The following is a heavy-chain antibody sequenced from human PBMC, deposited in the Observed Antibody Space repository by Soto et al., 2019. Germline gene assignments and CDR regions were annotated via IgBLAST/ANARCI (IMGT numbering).Heavy chain of an antibody. CDR2: ISSNGDST. V-gene: IGHV3-64D*06. CDR1: GFTFSMFS. Sequence: GGSLRLSCSASGFTFSMFSMHWVRQAPGKGLEYVSGISSNGDSTYYADSVKGGFTISRDNSKNTLYLQMSSLRAVDTAVYYCVHPRSTVQIPPTWGQGTLVTVSS. CDR3: VHPRSTVQIPPT. D-gene: IGHD4-17*01. J-gene: IGHJ5*02.